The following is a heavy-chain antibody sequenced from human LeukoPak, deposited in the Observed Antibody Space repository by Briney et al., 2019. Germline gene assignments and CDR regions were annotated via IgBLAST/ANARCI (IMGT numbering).Heavy chain of an antibody. V-gene: IGHV3-23*01. J-gene: IGHJ4*02. CDR3: ARDQDDYGDSMT. CDR1: GFTFSSYG. D-gene: IGHD4-17*01. CDR2: ISDSGGST. Sequence: GGSLRLSCAASGFTFSSYGMSWVRQAPGKGLEWVSGISDSGGSTYYADSVKGRFTISRDNSKNTLYLQMNSLRAEDTAVYYCARDQDDYGDSMTWGQGTLVTVSS.